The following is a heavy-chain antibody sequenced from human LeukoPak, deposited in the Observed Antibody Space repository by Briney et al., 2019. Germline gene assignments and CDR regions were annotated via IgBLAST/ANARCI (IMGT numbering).Heavy chain of an antibody. CDR3: ARAGGQWLVPGENDY. Sequence: GGSLRPSCAASGFSFGGYSMSWFRQAPGKRLEWVGLIRSKAFGGTTEYAASVKGRFNMSRDDSDDIAYLHLTSLKTEDTAVYFCARAGGQWLVPGENDYWGQGTLVTVSS. CDR2: IRSKAFGGTT. D-gene: IGHD6-19*01. CDR1: GFSFGGYS. V-gene: IGHV3-49*03. J-gene: IGHJ4*02.